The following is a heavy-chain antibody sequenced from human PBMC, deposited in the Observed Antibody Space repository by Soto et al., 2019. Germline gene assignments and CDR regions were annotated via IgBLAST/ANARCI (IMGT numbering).Heavy chain of an antibody. CDR2: IFPGDSDT. V-gene: IGHV5-51*01. D-gene: IGHD6-19*01. Sequence: GESLKISCKGPGYTFTSYWIGWVRQMPGKGLEWMGIIFPGDSDTRYSPSFQGQVTISADKSISTAYLQWSSLKASDTAMFYCARPGLAGAIDIWGQGTMVTVSS. CDR1: GYTFTSYW. J-gene: IGHJ3*02. CDR3: ARPGLAGAIDI.